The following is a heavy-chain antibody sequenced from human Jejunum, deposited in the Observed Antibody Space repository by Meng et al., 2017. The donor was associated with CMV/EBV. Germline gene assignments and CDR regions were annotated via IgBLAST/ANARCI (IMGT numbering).Heavy chain of an antibody. V-gene: IGHV3-30-3*01. D-gene: IGHD6-19*01. CDR1: FIFNTYA. CDR2: FSYDGSNE. J-gene: IGHJ6*02. CDR3: ARAVAAYKYFYYGMDV. Sequence: FIFNTYAIHWVRQAPGKGLEWVSVFSYDGSNEFYADSVRGRFIIHRDNSSNTLFLQMNNLRPEDSAVYYCARAVAAYKYFYYGMDVWGQGTTVTVSS.